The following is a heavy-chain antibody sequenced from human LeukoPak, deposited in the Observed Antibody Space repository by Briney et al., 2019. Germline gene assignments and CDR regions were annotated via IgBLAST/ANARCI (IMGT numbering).Heavy chain of an antibody. CDR1: GYTFTSYD. J-gene: IGHJ4*02. CDR2: MNPNSGNT. Sequence: ASVKVSCKASGYTFTSYDINWVRQATGQGLEWMGWMNPNSGNTGYAQKFQGRVTMTRNTSISTAYMELSRLRSDDTAVYYCARYNWNSLAFDYWGQGTLVTVSS. CDR3: ARYNWNSLAFDY. D-gene: IGHD1-7*01. V-gene: IGHV1-8*01.